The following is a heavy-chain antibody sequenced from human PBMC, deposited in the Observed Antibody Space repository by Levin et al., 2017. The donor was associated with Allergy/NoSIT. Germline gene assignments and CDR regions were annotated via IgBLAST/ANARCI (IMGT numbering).Heavy chain of an antibody. CDR1: GGSISSSSYY. J-gene: IGHJ3*02. CDR2: IYYSGST. CDR3: ARQLIGGSDAFDI. D-gene: IGHD1-26*01. V-gene: IGHV4-39*01. Sequence: PSQTLSLTCTVSGGSISSSSYYWGWIRQPPGKGLEWIGSIYYSGSTYYNPSLKSRVTISVDTSKNQFSLKLSSVTAADTAVYYCARQLIGGSDAFDIWGQGTMVTVSS.